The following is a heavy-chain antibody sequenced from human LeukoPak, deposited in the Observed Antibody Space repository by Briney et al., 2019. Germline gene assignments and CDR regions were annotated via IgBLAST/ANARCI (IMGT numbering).Heavy chain of an antibody. Sequence: GGSLRLSCAASGLTFSSYWMSWVRQAPGKGLEWVANIKQDGSEKYYVDSVKGRFTISRDNAKNSLYLQMNSLRAEDTAVYYCARESRDGGNFDYWGQGTLVTVSS. J-gene: IGHJ4*02. CDR3: ARESRDGGNFDY. CDR2: IKQDGSEK. V-gene: IGHV3-7*01. CDR1: GLTFSSYW. D-gene: IGHD4-23*01.